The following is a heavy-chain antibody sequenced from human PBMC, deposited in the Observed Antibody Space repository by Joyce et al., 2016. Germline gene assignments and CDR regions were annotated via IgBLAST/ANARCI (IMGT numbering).Heavy chain of an antibody. J-gene: IGHJ4*02. CDR1: GFTFSSYA. CDR2: ISASGGST. V-gene: IGHV3-23*01. CDR3: ANNKEGLRDFWSGYYLFEY. D-gene: IGHD3-3*01. Sequence: EVQLLESGGGLVQPGGSLRLSCAVSGFTFSSYAMSWVRQDAGKGLEWVSGISASGGSTYYADSVKGRLTISRDNSKNTLYLQMNSLRAEDTAVYYCANNKEGLRDFWSGYYLFEYWGQGTLVTVSP.